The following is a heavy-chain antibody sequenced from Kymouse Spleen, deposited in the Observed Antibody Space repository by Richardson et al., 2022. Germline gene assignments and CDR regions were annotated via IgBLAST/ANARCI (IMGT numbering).Heavy chain of an antibody. CDR3: AKGAIFGVVIPYYFDY. J-gene: IGHJ4*02. V-gene: IGHV3-23*04. CDR2: ISGSGGST. CDR1: GFTFSSYA. D-gene: IGHD3-3*01. Sequence: EVQLVESGGGLVQPGGSLRLSCAASGFTFSSYAMSWVRQAPGKGLEWVSAISGSGGSTYYADSVKGRFTISRDNSKNTLYLQMNSLRAEDTAVYYCAKGAIFGVVIPYYFDYWGQGTLVTVSS.